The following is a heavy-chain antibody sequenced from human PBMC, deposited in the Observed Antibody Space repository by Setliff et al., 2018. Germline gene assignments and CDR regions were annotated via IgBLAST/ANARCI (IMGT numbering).Heavy chain of an antibody. Sequence: GSLRLSCEGSGFTFSDHYIDWVRQSPEKGLEWIGTIYQNGITYYNPSVKSRVTISVDKSKNQFSLSLRSVTAADTAVYYCATDGPVLNGDYISWGQGTLVTVSS. D-gene: IGHD3-10*01. V-gene: IGHV4-38-2*02. CDR3: ATDGPVLNGDYIS. J-gene: IGHJ5*02. CDR2: IYQNGIT. CDR1: GFTFSDHY.